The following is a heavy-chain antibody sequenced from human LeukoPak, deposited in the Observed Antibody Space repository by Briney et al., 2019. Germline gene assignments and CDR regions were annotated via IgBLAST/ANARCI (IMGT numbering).Heavy chain of an antibody. CDR3: ARHHSSQYYYYGMDV. D-gene: IGHD6-13*01. V-gene: IGHV3-11*01. CDR1: GFTFSDHY. Sequence: GGSLRLSCAASGFTFSDHYMSWIRQAPGKGLEWVSYISKTGSIIYYADSVKGRFTISRDNSKNTLYLQMNSLRAEDTAVYYCARHHSSQYYYYGMDVWGQGTTVTVSS. J-gene: IGHJ6*01. CDR2: ISKTGSII.